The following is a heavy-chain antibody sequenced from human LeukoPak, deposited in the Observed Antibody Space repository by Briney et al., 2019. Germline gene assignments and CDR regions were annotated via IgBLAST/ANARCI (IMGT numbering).Heavy chain of an antibody. D-gene: IGHD2-15*01. J-gene: IGHJ4*02. CDR1: GYTFTSYG. CDR2: ISAYNGNT. V-gene: IGHV1-18*01. Sequence: ASVKVSCKASGYTFTSYGISWVRQAPGQGREWMGWISAYNGNTNYAQKLQGRVSMTTDTSTSTAYMELRSLRSPNTAVYYCARGWYCSGGSCYFYYWGQGTLVTVSS. CDR3: ARGWYCSGGSCYFYY.